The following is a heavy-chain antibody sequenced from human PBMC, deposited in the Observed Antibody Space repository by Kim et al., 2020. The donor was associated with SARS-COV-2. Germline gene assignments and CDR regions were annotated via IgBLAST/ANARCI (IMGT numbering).Heavy chain of an antibody. V-gene: IGHV3-48*03. Sequence: PGGSLRLSCAASGFTFSSYEMNWVRQAPGKGLEWVSYISSSGSTIYYADSVKGRFTISRDNAKNSLYLQMNSLRAEDTAVYYCARDDYVWGSYRYGSYNWFDPWGQGTLVTVSS. CDR2: ISSSGSTI. CDR1: GFTFSSYE. D-gene: IGHD3-16*02. J-gene: IGHJ5*02. CDR3: ARDDYVWGSYRYGSYNWFDP.